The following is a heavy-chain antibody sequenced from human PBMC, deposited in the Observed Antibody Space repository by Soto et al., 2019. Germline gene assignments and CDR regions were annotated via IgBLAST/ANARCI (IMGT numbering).Heavy chain of an antibody. CDR1: GFTFSSYA. D-gene: IGHD3-16*01. CDR2: ISGSGGST. Sequence: PWGSLRLSCAASGFTFSSYAMSWFRQSPGKGLEWVSAISGSGGSTYYADSVKGRFTISRDNSKNTLYLQMNSLRAEDTAVYYCAILFTGGAGYWGQGTLVTVSS. CDR3: AILFTGGAGY. J-gene: IGHJ4*02. V-gene: IGHV3-23*01.